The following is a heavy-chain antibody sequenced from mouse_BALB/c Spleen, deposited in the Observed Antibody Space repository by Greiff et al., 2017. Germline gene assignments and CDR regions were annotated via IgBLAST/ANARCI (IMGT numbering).Heavy chain of an antibody. V-gene: IGHV3-8*02. J-gene: IGHJ2*01. CDR3: ARYSLYGKGNFDY. D-gene: IGHD2-1*01. CDR1: GDSITSGY. Sequence: EVKLMESGPSLVKPSQTLSLTCSVTGDSITSGYWNWIRKFPGNKLEYMGYISYSGSTYYNPSLKSRISITRDTSKNQYYLQLNSVTTEDTATYYCARYSLYGKGNFDYWGQGTTLTVSS. CDR2: ISYSGST.